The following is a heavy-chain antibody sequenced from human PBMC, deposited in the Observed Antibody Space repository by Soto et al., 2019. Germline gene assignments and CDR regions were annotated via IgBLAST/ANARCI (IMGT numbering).Heavy chain of an antibody. CDR2: IYYTGST. CDR3: ARNGDYGVYYFDY. Sequence: SETLSLTCTVSGGSINNHYWSWIRQPPGKGLEWIGYIYYTGSTNYNPSLKSRVTISVDTSKNQFSLNLSSVTAADTAVYYCARNGDYGVYYFDYWGQGTLVTVSS. J-gene: IGHJ4*02. V-gene: IGHV4-59*11. D-gene: IGHD4-17*01. CDR1: GGSINNHY.